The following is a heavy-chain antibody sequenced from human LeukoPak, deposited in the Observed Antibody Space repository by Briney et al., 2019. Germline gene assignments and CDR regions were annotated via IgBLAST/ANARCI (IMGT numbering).Heavy chain of an antibody. CDR2: INSDGSST. J-gene: IGHJ5*02. CDR3: ARDRGAYCSGGSCYSRNWFDP. D-gene: IGHD2-15*01. V-gene: IGHV3-74*01. CDR1: GFTFSSYW. Sequence: PGGSLRLSCAASGFTFSSYWMHWVRQAPGKGLVWVSRINSDGSSTSYADSVKGRFTISRDNAKNTLYLQMNGLRAEDTAVYYCARDRGAYCSGGSCYSRNWFDPWGQGTLVTVSS.